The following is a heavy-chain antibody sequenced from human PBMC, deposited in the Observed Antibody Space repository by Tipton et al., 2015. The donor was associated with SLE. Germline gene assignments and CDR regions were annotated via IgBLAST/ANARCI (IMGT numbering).Heavy chain of an antibody. CDR1: GGSFSGYY. J-gene: IGHJ5*02. CDR3: ARGGRGDGGNPFDP. Sequence: TLSLTYAVYGGSFSGYYWSWIRQPPGKGLEWIGEINHSGSTNYNPSLKSRVTISMDTSKNQLSLKLSSVTAADTAVYYCARGGRGDGGNPFDPWGQGTLVTVSS. CDR2: INHSGST. V-gene: IGHV4-34*01. D-gene: IGHD4-23*01.